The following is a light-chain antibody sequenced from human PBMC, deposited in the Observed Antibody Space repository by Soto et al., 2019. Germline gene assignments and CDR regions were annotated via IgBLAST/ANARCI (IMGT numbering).Light chain of an antibody. CDR3: SSYTSSSKVV. V-gene: IGLV2-14*01. J-gene: IGLJ2*01. CDR1: SSDVGDYDY. CDR2: EVS. Sequence: QSALTQPPSASGSPGQSVTISCTGTSSDVGDYDYVSWYQQHPGKAPKLMIYEVSKRPSGVSNRFSGSKSGNTASLTISGLQAEDEADYYCSSYTSSSKVVFGGGTKLTVL.